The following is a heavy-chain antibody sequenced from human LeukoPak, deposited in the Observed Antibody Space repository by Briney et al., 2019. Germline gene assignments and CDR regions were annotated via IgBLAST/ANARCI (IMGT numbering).Heavy chain of an antibody. D-gene: IGHD6-6*01. CDR2: ISAYNGNT. CDR1: GYTFTSYG. J-gene: IGHJ4*02. Sequence: ASVNLSCKCSGYTFTSYGISWVRQGHGPGQGLKGWISAYNGNTNYAQKREGRVTMTTDTPTSTAYMDLRSLRSDDTSVYYCARVAARAIDYWGQGTLVTVSS. V-gene: IGHV1-18*01. CDR3: ARVAARAIDY.